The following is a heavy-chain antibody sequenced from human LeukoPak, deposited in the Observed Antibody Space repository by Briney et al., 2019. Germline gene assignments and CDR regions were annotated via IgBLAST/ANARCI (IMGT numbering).Heavy chain of an antibody. J-gene: IGHJ3*02. CDR2: IYYSGDT. CDR3: AREDQGNAFDI. Sequence: SQTLSPTCAVSGGSINTGAYYWSWIRQHPEKGLEWIGYIYYSGDTLYNPSLKRRVIVSLDKSKNQFSLRLNSVTAADTAVYYCAREDQGNAFDIWGQGTMVTVSS. D-gene: IGHD2-2*01. V-gene: IGHV4-31*11. CDR1: GGSINTGAYY.